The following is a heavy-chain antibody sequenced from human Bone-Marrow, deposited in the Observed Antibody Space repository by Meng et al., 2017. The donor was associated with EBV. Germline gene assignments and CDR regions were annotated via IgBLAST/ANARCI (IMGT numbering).Heavy chain of an antibody. V-gene: IGHV1-2*06. J-gene: IGHJ4*02. D-gene: IGHD6-13*01. CDR1: GYTFTGYY. Sequence: QGQLVQSGAEVKKPGASVKVSCKASGYTFTGYYMHWVRQAPGQGLEWMGRINPNSGDTNYAQKFQGRVTMTRDTSISPAYMELSRLRSDDTAVYYCARAKAAAAGTLIDYWGQGTLVTVSS. CDR2: INPNSGDT. CDR3: ARAKAAAAGTLIDY.